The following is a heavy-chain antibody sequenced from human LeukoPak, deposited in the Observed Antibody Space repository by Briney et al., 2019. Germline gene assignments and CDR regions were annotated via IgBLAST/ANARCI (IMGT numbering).Heavy chain of an antibody. CDR2: INPNSGGT. D-gene: IGHD3-10*01. CDR3: ARNIWFGESADAFDI. Sequence: ASVKVSCKASGGTFSSYAIRWVRQAPGQGLEWMGWINPNSGGTNYAQKFQGRVTMTRDKSIRTAYMELSRLTSDDTAVYYCARNIWFGESADAFDIWGQGTMVTVSS. CDR1: GGTFSSYA. V-gene: IGHV1-2*02. J-gene: IGHJ3*02.